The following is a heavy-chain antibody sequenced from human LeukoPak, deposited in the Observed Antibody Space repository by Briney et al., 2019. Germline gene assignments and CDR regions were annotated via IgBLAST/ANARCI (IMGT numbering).Heavy chain of an antibody. V-gene: IGHV3-7*01. CDR1: GFTFSNFY. CDR3: ARKRDRAFDI. CDR2: IKYDGSDT. Sequence: GGSLRLSCAASGFTFSNFYMSWVRQAPGKGLEWVANIKYDGSDTYYVDSVKGRFTISRDNARNSLYLQMDSLRAEDTAVYYCARKRDRAFDIWGRGTMVTVSS. J-gene: IGHJ3*02.